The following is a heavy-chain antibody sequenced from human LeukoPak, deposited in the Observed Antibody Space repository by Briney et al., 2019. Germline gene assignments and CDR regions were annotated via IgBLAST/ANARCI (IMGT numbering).Heavy chain of an antibody. CDR2: ISGSGSAI. V-gene: IGHV3-48*03. J-gene: IGHJ6*03. Sequence: GGSLRLSCAASGFTFSSYEMNWVRQAPGKGLEWVSYISGSGSAIYYADSVKGRFTISRDNAKNSLYLQMNSLRAEDTAVYYCARDGYHYYGSGTYFGYYYMDVWGKGTTVTISS. CDR3: ARDGYHYYGSGTYFGYYYMDV. D-gene: IGHD3-10*01. CDR1: GFTFSSYE.